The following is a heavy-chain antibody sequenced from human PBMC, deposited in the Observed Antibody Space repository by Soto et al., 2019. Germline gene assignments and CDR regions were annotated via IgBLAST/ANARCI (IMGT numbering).Heavy chain of an antibody. V-gene: IGHV3-23*01. D-gene: IGHD1-20*01. Sequence: AGSLRLSCIASDITFSSFIMNWVRQAPGKGLEWVSTVNPGGDVSHYTDPVKGRFTISRGNYRRRLHQQMASLTAEAAAVYFCVRRVITAAYNWGAFAVWGQGTAGTVSS. CDR3: VRRVITAAYNWGAFAV. J-gene: IGHJ3*01. CDR2: VNPGGDVS. CDR1: DITFSSFI.